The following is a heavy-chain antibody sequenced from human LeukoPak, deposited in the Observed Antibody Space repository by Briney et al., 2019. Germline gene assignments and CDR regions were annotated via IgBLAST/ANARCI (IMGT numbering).Heavy chain of an antibody. J-gene: IGHJ4*02. CDR2: ISDDGTNK. D-gene: IGHD6-19*01. CDR1: GFTFSSYA. V-gene: IGHV3-30-3*01. Sequence: GGSLRLSCAASGFTFSSYAMHWVRQAPGKGLEWVAVISDDGTNKYYADSVKGRFTISRDNLKNTLYLQMNSLRAEDTAVYYCASRYSSAWSLDYWGQGTLVTVSS. CDR3: ASRYSSAWSLDY.